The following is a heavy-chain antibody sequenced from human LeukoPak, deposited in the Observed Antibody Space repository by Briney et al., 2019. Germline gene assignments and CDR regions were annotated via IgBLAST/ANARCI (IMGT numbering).Heavy chain of an antibody. CDR2: INPNSGGT. Sequence: RRASVKVSCKASGYTFTGYYMHWVRQAPGQGLEWMGWINPNSGGTNYAQKFQGRVTMTRDTSISTAYMELSRLRSDDTAVYYCARGVPSTSCLDYWGQETLVTVSS. D-gene: IGHD2-2*01. CDR3: ARGVPSTSCLDY. CDR1: GYTFTGYY. V-gene: IGHV1-2*02. J-gene: IGHJ4*02.